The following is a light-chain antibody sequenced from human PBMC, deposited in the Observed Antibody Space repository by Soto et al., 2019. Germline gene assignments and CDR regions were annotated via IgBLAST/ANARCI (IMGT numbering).Light chain of an antibody. CDR2: KAS. V-gene: IGKV1-5*03. CDR3: QQYNSYPWT. CDR1: QSISSW. J-gene: IGKJ1*01. Sequence: DIQMTQSPSTLSASVVDRVTITCRASQSISSWLAWYQQKPGKAPNLLIYKASSLESGVPSRFSGSGSGTEFTLTISSLQPDDFATYYCQQYNSYPWTCGQGTKVDIK.